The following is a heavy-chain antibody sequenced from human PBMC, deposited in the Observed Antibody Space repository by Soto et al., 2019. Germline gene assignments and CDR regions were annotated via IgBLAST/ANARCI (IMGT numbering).Heavy chain of an antibody. CDR3: ARSVHSPGTRGWFDP. Sequence: SDTLSVMSTVSGGSISSNTYYRGWIRQPPGKGLEWIGSIFYSGSTYYNPSLKSRVTISVDTSKNQFSLKLSSVTAADTAMYSCARSVHSPGTRGWFDPWGQGTLIPVTS. V-gene: IGHV4-39*01. D-gene: IGHD2-21*01. CDR2: IFYSGST. CDR1: GGSISSNTYY. J-gene: IGHJ5*02.